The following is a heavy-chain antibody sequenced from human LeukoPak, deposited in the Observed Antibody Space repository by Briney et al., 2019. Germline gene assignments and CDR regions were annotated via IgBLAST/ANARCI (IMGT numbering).Heavy chain of an antibody. Sequence: ASVKVSCKASGYSFTNYYIHWVRQAPGQGLEWMGIINPSGGTTTYAQKFQGRVTMTRDTSTSTLYMELSSLRSEDTAVYYCARGRPDSGWSFDYWGQGTLVTVSS. CDR1: GYSFTNYY. CDR2: INPSGGTT. J-gene: IGHJ4*02. D-gene: IGHD6-19*01. V-gene: IGHV1-46*01. CDR3: ARGRPDSGWSFDY.